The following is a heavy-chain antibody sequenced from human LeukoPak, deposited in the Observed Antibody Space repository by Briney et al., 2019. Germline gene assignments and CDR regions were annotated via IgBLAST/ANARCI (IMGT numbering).Heavy chain of an antibody. CDR2: IYPCDSDT. CDR3: ARHDGRGYSYTFDY. D-gene: IGHD5-18*01. J-gene: IGHJ4*02. Sequence: GESLKIFCKGSGYSFTSYWNGWVRQRPGKGLEWMGIIYPCDSDTRYSPSFQGQVTISADKSISTAYLQWSSLKASDTAMYYCARHDGRGYSYTFDYWGQGTLVTVSS. V-gene: IGHV5-51*01. CDR1: GYSFTSYW.